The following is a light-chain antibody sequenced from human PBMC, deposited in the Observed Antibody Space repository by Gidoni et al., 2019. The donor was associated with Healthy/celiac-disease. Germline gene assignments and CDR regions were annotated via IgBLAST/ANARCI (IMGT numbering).Light chain of an antibody. CDR1: QSVSSY. CDR2: DAS. CDR3: QQRSNWPRWT. V-gene: IGKV3-11*01. J-gene: IGKJ1*01. Sequence: EIVLTQSPATLSLSPGERATLSCRASQSVSSYLAWYQQKPGQAPRLLIYDASNRATGIPAMFSGSGSGTDFTLTISSLEPEDFAVYYCQQRSNWPRWTFGQGTKVEIK.